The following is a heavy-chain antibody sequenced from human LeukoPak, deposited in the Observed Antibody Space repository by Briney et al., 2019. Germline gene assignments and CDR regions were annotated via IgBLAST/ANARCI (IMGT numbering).Heavy chain of an antibody. V-gene: IGHV6-1*01. D-gene: IGHD6-19*01. Sequence: SQTLSLTCAISGDSVSSNSATWNWIRQSPSRGLEWLGRTYYRSKWYNDYAVSVKSRITINPDTSKNQFSLHLNSVTPEDTAMYYCARDGVYEGKQWPHFDYWGQGSLVTVSS. CDR2: TYYRSKWYN. CDR1: GDSVSSNSAT. J-gene: IGHJ4*02. CDR3: ARDGVYEGKQWPHFDY.